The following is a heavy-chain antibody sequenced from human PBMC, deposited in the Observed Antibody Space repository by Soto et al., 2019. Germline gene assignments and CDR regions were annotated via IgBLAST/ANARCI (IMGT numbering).Heavy chain of an antibody. J-gene: IGHJ4*02. CDR1: GYTFSDYG. CDR2: ISAYNGLT. CDR3: ARRSSGFYREVIDY. D-gene: IGHD6-19*01. Sequence: QLVQSGAEVKKPGASVKVSCRGFGYTFSDYGITWVRQAPGQGLEWMGWISAYNGLTNYAQNFQGRVTMTTDTSTSTAYMELRSLRSDDTAVYYCARRSSGFYREVIDYWGQGTLVTVSS. V-gene: IGHV1-18*01.